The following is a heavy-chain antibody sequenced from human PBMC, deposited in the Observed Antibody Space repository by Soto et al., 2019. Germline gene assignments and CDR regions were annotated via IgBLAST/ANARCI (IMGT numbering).Heavy chain of an antibody. Sequence: EVQLVESGGGLVQPGGSLRLSCAASGFTFYTYEMNWVRQAPGKGLEWVSYISSSGSTTYYADSVKGRFTISRDNAKNSLYLQMNSLRAEDTAIYCCATRGGGGGAFDFWGQGTMVTVSS. D-gene: IGHD3-16*01. V-gene: IGHV3-48*03. CDR1: GFTFYTYE. J-gene: IGHJ3*01. CDR3: ATRGGGGGAFDF. CDR2: ISSSGSTT.